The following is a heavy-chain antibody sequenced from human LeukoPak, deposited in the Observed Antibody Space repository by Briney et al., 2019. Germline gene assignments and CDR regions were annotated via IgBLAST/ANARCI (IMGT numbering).Heavy chain of an antibody. CDR3: ARHSATRGSGYNGLDS. CDR1: GYSFSNHW. V-gene: IGHV5-51*01. CDR2: IYPDDSDT. J-gene: IGHJ4*02. D-gene: IGHD5-24*01. Sequence: GESLKISCQGSGYSFSNHWIGWVRQMPGKGLEWMGIIYPDDSDTRYSPSFQGQVTISADKSITTAYLQWSSLKASDTAMYYCARHSATRGSGYNGLDSWGQGTLVTVSS.